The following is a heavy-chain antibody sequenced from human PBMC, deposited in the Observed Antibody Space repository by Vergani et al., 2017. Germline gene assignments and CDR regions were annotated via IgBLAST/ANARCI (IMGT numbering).Heavy chain of an antibody. CDR3: ARHSTGEAGRGFDP. D-gene: IGHD1-1*01. Sequence: EVQLVQSGAEVKKAGESLKISCEGAGYILPSYWIGWVRQKPGKGLEWMGIIYPGDSDVRYNPSFQGQVTISADKSINTAYLEWGSLKVSDTAMYFCARHSTGEAGRGFDPWGQGTQVTVSS. J-gene: IGHJ5*02. CDR2: IYPGDSDV. CDR1: GYILPSYW. V-gene: IGHV5-51*01.